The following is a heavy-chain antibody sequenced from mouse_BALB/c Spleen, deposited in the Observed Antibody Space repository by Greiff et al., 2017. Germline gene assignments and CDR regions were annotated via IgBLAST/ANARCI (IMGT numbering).Heavy chain of an antibody. CDR1: GFSLTGYG. CDR2: IWGDGST. V-gene: IGHV2-6-7*01. CDR3: ARDYYGSSSLYYAMDY. J-gene: IGHJ4*01. D-gene: IGHD1-1*01. Sequence: VQLQQSGPGLVAPSQSLSITCTVSGFSLTGYGVNWVRQPPGKGLEWLGMIWGDGSTDYNSALKSRLSISKDNSKSQVFLKMNSLQTDDTARYYCARDYYGSSSLYYAMDYWGQGTSVTVSS.